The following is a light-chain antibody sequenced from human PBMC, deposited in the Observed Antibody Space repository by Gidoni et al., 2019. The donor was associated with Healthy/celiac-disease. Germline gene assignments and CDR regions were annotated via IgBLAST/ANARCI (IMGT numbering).Light chain of an antibody. CDR3: QQSYST. J-gene: IGKJ3*01. V-gene: IGKV1-39*01. CDR1: QSISSY. CDR2: AAS. Sequence: DIQLTQSPSSLSASVGDRVTITCRASQSISSYLNWYQQKPGKAPKLLIYAASSLQSGVPSRFSGSGSGTDFTLTISRRRPEDFATYYCQQSYSTFGPGTKVDIK.